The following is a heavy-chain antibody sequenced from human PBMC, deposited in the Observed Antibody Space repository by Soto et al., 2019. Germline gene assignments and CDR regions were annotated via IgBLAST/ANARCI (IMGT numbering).Heavy chain of an antibody. V-gene: IGHV3-23*01. CDR2: ISGSGGTT. CDR3: AKGHKPGNNEGPFDY. Sequence: GGSLRLSCAASGFTFSSYTMSWVRQAPGKGLEWVSVISGSGGTTNYADSVKGRFTISRDNSKNTLYLQMNSLRAEDTAVYYCAKGHKPGNNEGPFDYWGQGTLVTVSS. D-gene: IGHD1-1*01. CDR1: GFTFSSYT. J-gene: IGHJ4*02.